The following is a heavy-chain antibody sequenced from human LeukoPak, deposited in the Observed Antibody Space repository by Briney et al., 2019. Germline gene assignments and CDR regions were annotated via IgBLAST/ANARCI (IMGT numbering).Heavy chain of an antibody. CDR3: ARGNSGNWFDS. V-gene: IGHV4-38-2*02. J-gene: IGHJ5*01. CDR2: IYHSGST. Sequence: SETLSLTXTVSGYSISSGYYWGWIRQSPGKGLEWIGSIYHSGSTYYNPSPKSRITISVDTSKNQFSLKLSSVTAADTVVYYCARGNSGNWFDSWGQGTLVTVSS. CDR1: GYSISSGYY. D-gene: IGHD2/OR15-2a*01.